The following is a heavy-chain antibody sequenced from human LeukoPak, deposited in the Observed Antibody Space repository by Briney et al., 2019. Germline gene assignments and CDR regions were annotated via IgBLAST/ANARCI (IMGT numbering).Heavy chain of an antibody. CDR2: IYYSGST. CDR3: ARLEQGYRDY. Sequence: SETLSLTCTVSGGSISSYYWSWIRQPPGKGLEWIGYIYYSGSTNYNPSLKSRVTISVDTSKNQFSLKLSSVTAADTAVYYCARLEQGYRDYWGQGTLVTVSP. J-gene: IGHJ4*02. D-gene: IGHD5-24*01. CDR1: GGSISSYY. V-gene: IGHV4-59*01.